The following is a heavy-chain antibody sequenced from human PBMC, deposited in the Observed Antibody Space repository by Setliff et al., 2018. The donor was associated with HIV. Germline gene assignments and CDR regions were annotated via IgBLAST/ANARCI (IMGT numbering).Heavy chain of an antibody. CDR2: IDWDDDK. V-gene: IGHV2-70*12. CDR3: AHSFRYDFYLDY. D-gene: IGHD3-3*01. CDR1: GFSIGTLGMC. Sequence: SGPTLVNPTQTLTLTCTVSGFSIGTLGMCVGWIRQPPGKALEWLARIDWDDDKYYSTSLRTRLTVSKDTSKNQVVLTMTNMDPVDTATYYCAHSFRYDFYLDYWGQGTLVTVSS. J-gene: IGHJ4*02.